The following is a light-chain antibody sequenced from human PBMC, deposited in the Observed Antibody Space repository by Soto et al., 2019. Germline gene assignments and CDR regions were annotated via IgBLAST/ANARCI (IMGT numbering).Light chain of an antibody. Sequence: DIQMTQSPSTLPASVGDRVTITCRASQSISSHLNWYQQKPGKAPNLLMYTASNLQSGVPSRFSGSGSGTDFTLTISSLQPEDFATYYCQQSYSTPISFGQGTRLEIK. CDR2: TAS. J-gene: IGKJ5*01. CDR1: QSISSH. V-gene: IGKV1-39*01. CDR3: QQSYSTPIS.